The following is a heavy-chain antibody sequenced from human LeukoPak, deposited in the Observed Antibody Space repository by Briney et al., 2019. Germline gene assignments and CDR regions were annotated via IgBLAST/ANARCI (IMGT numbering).Heavy chain of an antibody. V-gene: IGHV1-18*01. CDR2: ISAYNGNT. D-gene: IGHD3-16*02. J-gene: IGHJ4*02. CDR3: ARDVGYDYVWGSYRYEDY. CDR1: GYTFTSYG. Sequence: ASVKVSCKASGYTFTSYGISWVRQAPGQGLEWMGWISAYNGNTNYAQKLQGRVTMTTDTSTSTAYMELRSLRSDDTAVYYCARDVGYDYVWGSYRYEDYWGQGTLVTVSS.